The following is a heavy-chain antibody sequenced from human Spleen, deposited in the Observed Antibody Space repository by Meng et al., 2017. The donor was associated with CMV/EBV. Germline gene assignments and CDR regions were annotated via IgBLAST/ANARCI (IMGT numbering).Heavy chain of an antibody. CDR3: GRVRDHYGSGSGSRLGADV. J-gene: IGHJ6*02. D-gene: IGHD3-10*01. V-gene: IGHV3-21*06. Sequence: GGSLRLSCAASGFTFNNYDMNWVRQAPGKGLEWVSSISSSSSYLYYADSVKGRFTISRDNAKNSLFLQMNSLRAEDTAVYYCGRVRDHYGSGSGSRLGADVWGQGTKVTVSS. CDR1: GFTFNNYD. CDR2: ISSSSSYL.